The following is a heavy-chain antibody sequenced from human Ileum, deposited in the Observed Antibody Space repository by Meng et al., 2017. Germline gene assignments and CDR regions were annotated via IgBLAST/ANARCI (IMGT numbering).Heavy chain of an antibody. CDR2: IHYSGST. CDR1: GDSFTDYY. V-gene: IGHV4-34*01. J-gene: IGHJ4*02. Sequence: QLQLMQWGAGMFKPSETLSLTCNVYGDSFTDYYWNWIRQPPGKGLEWIGEIHYSGSTNYNPSLESRVTISEDTSQKQFSLRLSSVTAADTAVYYCARRIRGGSYLGWGQGTLVTVSS. CDR3: ARRIRGGSYLG. D-gene: IGHD1-26*01.